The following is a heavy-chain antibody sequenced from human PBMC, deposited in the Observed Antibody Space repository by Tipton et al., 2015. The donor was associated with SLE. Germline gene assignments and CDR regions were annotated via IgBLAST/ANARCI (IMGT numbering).Heavy chain of an antibody. D-gene: IGHD6-19*01. V-gene: IGHV3-23*01. CDR3: AKEQGYSSANDAFDI. CDR1: GFTFGDYA. Sequence: SLRLSCEASGFTFGDYAMGWVRQAPGKGLEWVSAISDKGGVRYHTDSVKGRFTISRDNSKNTLYLQMNSLRAEDTAVYYCAKEQGYSSANDAFDIWGQGTMVTVPS. CDR2: ISDKGGVR. J-gene: IGHJ3*02.